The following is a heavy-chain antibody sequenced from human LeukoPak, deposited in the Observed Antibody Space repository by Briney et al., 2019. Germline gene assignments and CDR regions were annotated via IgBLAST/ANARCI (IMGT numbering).Heavy chain of an antibody. V-gene: IGHV1-69*13. CDR3: ASCRFYSSGWTGVY. Sequence: SVTVSCKASGGTFSSYAISWVRQAPGQGLEWLGGIIPIFGTANYAQKFQGRVTITADESTSTAYMELSSLRSEDTAVYYCASCRFYSSGWTGVYWGQGTLVTVSS. D-gene: IGHD6-19*01. CDR2: IIPIFGTA. CDR1: GGTFSSYA. J-gene: IGHJ4*02.